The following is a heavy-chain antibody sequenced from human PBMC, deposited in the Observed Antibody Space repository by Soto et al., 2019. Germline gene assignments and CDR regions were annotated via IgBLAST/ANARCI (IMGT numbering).Heavy chain of an antibody. J-gene: IGHJ6*02. D-gene: IGHD6-13*01. CDR2: IYYSGST. CDR1: GSSISSSSYY. Sequence: SETLSLTGTVSGSSISSSSYYWGWIRQPPGKGLEWIGSIYYSGSTYYNPSLKSRVTISVDTSKNQFSLKLSSVTAADTAVYYCARDGPETPAAGTYYYYYGMDVWGQGTTVTVSS. CDR3: ARDGPETPAAGTYYYYYGMDV. V-gene: IGHV4-39*02.